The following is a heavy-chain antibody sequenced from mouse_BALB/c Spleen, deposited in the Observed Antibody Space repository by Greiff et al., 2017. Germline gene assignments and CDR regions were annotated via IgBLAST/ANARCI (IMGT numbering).Heavy chain of an antibody. CDR3: AAGFAY. CDR2: ISNGGGST. J-gene: IGHJ3*01. CDR1: EYEFPSHD. Sequence: EVQRVESGGGLVQPGESLKLSCESNEYEFPSHDMSWVRQTPEKRLEWVAYISNGGGSTYYPDTVKGRFTISRDNAKNTLYLQMSSLKSEDTAMYYCAAGFAYWGQGTLVTVSA. V-gene: IGHV5-12-1*01.